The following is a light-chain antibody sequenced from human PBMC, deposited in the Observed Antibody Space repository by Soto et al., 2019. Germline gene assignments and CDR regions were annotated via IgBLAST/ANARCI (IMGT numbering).Light chain of an antibody. CDR3: QQYGNSPIT. CDR2: GAS. V-gene: IGKV3-20*01. CDR1: QSISSSY. Sequence: EIVLTQSPGTLSLSPGKRATLSCRASQSISSSYLAWYQQRPGQAPRLLIYGASSRATGVPDRFSGTGSGTDFTLTISRLEPEDFAVFYCQQYGNSPITFGQGTRLEIK. J-gene: IGKJ5*01.